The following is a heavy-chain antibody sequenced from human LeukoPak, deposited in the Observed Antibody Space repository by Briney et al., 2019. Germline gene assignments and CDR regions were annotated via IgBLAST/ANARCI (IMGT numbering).Heavy chain of an antibody. Sequence: ETLSLTCSVSGYSINSGYHWGWIRQPPGKGLEWIAIMHHTGSTHYNPSLQSRVTISIDTSKNHFSLKLRSVSAADTAIYYCATSEGGGFFDYWGQGTPVTVSS. D-gene: IGHD4-23*01. J-gene: IGHJ4*02. CDR3: ATSEGGGFFDY. CDR1: GYSINSGYH. CDR2: MHHTGST. V-gene: IGHV4-38-2*01.